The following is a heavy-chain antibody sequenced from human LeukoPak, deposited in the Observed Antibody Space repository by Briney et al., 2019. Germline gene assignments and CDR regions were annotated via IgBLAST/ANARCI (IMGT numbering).Heavy chain of an antibody. J-gene: IGHJ4*02. V-gene: IGHV3-48*03. CDR1: GFTFSSYE. CDR2: ISSSGSTI. D-gene: IGHD4-17*01. CDR3: ARDLNYGDYEDYFDY. Sequence: PGGSLRLSCAASGFTFSSYEMNWVRQAPGKGLEWVSYISSSGSTIYYVDSVKGRFTISRDNAKNSLYLQMNSLRAEDTAVYYCARDLNYGDYEDYFDYWGQGTLVTVSS.